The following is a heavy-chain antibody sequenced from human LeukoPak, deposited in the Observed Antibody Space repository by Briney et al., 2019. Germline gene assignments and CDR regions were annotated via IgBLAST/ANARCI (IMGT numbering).Heavy chain of an antibody. D-gene: IGHD2-21*01. J-gene: IGHJ4*02. Sequence: GGSLRLSCVGSGFTFCSHAMSWVRQAPEKGLEFVSGIYENGGTTYYADSVKGRFSISRDNSKNTLYLQMDSLRGEDTAVYYCAKDFRIGYSAHFDYWGQGALVTVSS. CDR2: IYENGGTT. CDR3: AKDFRIGYSAHFDY. CDR1: GFTFCSHA. V-gene: IGHV3-23*01.